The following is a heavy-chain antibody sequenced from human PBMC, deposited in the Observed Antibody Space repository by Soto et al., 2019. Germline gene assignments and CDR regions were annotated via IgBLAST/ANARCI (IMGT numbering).Heavy chain of an antibody. CDR3: ARGRPLGTFFDY. CDR1: GFTFDDYG. D-gene: IGHD3-16*01. J-gene: IGHJ4*02. CDR2: INWNGGST. V-gene: IGHV3-20*04. Sequence: GGSQRLSCAASGFTFDDYGMSWVRQAPGKGLEWVSGINWNGGSTGYADSVKGRFTISRDNAKNSLYLQMNSLRAEDTALYYCARGRPLGTFFDYWGQGTLVTVSS.